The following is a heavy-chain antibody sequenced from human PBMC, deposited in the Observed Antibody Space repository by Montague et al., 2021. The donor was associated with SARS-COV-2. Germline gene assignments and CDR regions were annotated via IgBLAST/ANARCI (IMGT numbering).Heavy chain of an antibody. V-gene: IGHV4-59*08. CDR1: GGSISSYY. D-gene: IGHD2-15*01. CDR3: ARRALGYCSGGSCYSGFDY. J-gene: IGHJ4*02. CDR2: IYYGGST. Sequence: SETRSLTCTVSGGSISSYYWSWIRQPPGKGLEWIGYIYYGGSTNYNPSLKSRVTISVDTSKNQFSLKLSSVTAADTAVYYCARRALGYCSGGSCYSGFDYWGQGTLVTVSS.